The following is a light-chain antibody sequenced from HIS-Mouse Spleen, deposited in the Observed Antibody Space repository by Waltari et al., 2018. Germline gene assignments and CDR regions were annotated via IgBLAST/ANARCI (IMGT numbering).Light chain of an antibody. V-gene: IGLV3-10*01. CDR2: EDS. CDR3: YSTDSSGNHRV. CDR1: ALPKKY. J-gene: IGLJ2*01. Sequence: SYELTQPPSVSVSPGQTARITCSGDALPKKYAYWYQQKSGHAPVLVIYEDSKRPSGIPARFSGSRSGTMATLTISGAQVEDEADYYCYSTDSSGNHRVFGGGTKLTVL.